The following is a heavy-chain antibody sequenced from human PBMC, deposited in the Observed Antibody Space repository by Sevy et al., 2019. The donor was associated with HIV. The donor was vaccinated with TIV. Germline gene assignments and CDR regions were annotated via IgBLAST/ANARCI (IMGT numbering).Heavy chain of an antibody. V-gene: IGHV4-39*01. D-gene: IGHD3-10*01. CDR2: IYHSGST. CDR3: ARHSFKHGCRPHYFDY. CDR1: GGSITSKNYF. Sequence: SETLSLTCSVSGGSITSKNYFWAWIRQSPGKGLEWIGSIYHSGSTYHSPSLQGRVVKSVDTSSRHFSLKLSYVTATDTAVYYCARHSFKHGCRPHYFDYWSQGTLVTVSS. J-gene: IGHJ4*02.